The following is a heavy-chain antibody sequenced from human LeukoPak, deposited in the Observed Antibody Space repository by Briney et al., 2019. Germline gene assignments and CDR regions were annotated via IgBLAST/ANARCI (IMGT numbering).Heavy chain of an antibody. D-gene: IGHD4-17*01. J-gene: IGHJ4*02. CDR2: ISSSGSTI. V-gene: IGHV3-11*01. CDR3: ARDRNQLPHYGDYPLGY. CDR1: GFTFSDYY. Sequence: GGSLRLSCAASGFTFSDYYMSWIRQAPGKGLEWVSYISSSGSTIYYADSVKGRFTIFRDNAKNSLYLQMNSLRAEDTAVYYCARDRNQLPHYGDYPLGYWGQGTLVTVSS.